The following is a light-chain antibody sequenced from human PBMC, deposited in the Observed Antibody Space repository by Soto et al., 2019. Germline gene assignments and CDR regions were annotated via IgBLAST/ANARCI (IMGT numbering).Light chain of an antibody. CDR2: AAS. CDR1: QDIGAR. J-gene: IGKJ1*01. CDR3: LQVYSFTRT. V-gene: IGKV1-12*01. Sequence: IQLTQSPSSVSASVGDIITITCRASQDIGARLAWFQQKPGKAPQXLMQAASILQSGVPSRFSGSVSGTEVTITINNLQTEDFASYFCLQVYSFTRTFGLGTKVDI.